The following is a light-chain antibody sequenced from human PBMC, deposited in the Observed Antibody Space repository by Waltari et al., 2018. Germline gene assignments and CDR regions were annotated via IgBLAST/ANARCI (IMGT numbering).Light chain of an antibody. CDR1: HSLVYADGNTY. CDR2: HGS. CDR3: MQDTQGPPRWT. J-gene: IGKJ1*01. V-gene: IGKV2-30*01. Sequence: DVVMTQSPLSLSVTLGQPASISCRSSHSLVYADGNTYLNWFAQRPGQSPRRLIFHGSNRDSGVPDRCSGSGSGTDFTLKISSVEAEDVGSYYCMQDTQGPPRWTFGQGTKVEI.